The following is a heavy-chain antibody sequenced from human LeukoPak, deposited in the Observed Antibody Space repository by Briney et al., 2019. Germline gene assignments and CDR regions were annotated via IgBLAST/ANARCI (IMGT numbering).Heavy chain of an antibody. CDR1: GFTFSSYV. CDR3: AREGYDFWSDHRTQPDAFDI. Sequence: PGGSLRLSCAASGFTFSSYVMSWVRQAPGKGLEWVAVISYDGSNKYYADSVKGRFTISRDNSKNTLYLQMNSLRAEDTAVYYCAREGYDFWSDHRTQPDAFDIWGQGTMVTVSS. J-gene: IGHJ3*02. D-gene: IGHD3-3*01. CDR2: ISYDGSNK. V-gene: IGHV3-30-3*01.